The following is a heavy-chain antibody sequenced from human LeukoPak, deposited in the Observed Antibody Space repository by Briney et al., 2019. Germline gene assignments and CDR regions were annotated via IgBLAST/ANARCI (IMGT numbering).Heavy chain of an antibody. D-gene: IGHD4-17*01. Sequence: GGSLRLSCAASGFTFSSYAMSWVRQTPGKGLDWVSSISDSGDSTYYADSVKGRFTISRDNSKNTLFLQMNSLRAEDTAVYYCAKSTTTVTTYYYYGMDVWGQGTTVTVSS. CDR3: AKSTTTVTTYYYYGMDV. CDR2: ISDSGDST. V-gene: IGHV3-23*01. J-gene: IGHJ6*02. CDR1: GFTFSSYA.